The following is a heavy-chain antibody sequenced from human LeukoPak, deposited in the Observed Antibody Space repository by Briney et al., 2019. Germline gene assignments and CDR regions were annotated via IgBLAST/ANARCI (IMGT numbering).Heavy chain of an antibody. CDR3: AKGVGAEIDY. Sequence: GGTLRLSCAASGFTFSSYGMSWVRQAPGKGLAWVSAISGSGGSTYYADSVKGRFTISRDNSKKTLYLQMNSLRAEDTAVYYCAKGVGAEIDYWGQGTLVTVSS. CDR1: GFTFSSYG. D-gene: IGHD4-17*01. CDR2: ISGSGGST. V-gene: IGHV3-23*01. J-gene: IGHJ4*02.